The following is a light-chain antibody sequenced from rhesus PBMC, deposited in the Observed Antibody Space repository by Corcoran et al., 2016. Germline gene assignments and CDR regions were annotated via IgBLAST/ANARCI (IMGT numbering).Light chain of an antibody. CDR3: QQHNTYPLT. Sequence: DIQMTQSPSSLSASVGDRVTITCRASQGHRCYLAWYQQKPGKAPNLLIYVASILQSGVPSRFSGSGSGTEFTLTISSLKPEDFATYYCQQHNTYPLTFGGGTKVELK. V-gene: IGKV1-25*01. J-gene: IGKJ4*01. CDR2: VAS. CDR1: QGHRCY.